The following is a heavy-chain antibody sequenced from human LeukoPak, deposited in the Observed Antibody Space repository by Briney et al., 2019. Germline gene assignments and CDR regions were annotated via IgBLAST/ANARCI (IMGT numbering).Heavy chain of an antibody. CDR1: GYSFTSYW. V-gene: IGHV5-51*01. D-gene: IGHD5-24*01. Sequence: GESLKISCKGSGYSFTSYWIGWVRQMPGKGLEWMGIIYPGDSDTRYSPSFQGQVTISADKSISTAYLQWSSLKASDTAMYYCARLFRDGYNSFSAYCYYYMDVWGKGTTVTVSS. J-gene: IGHJ6*03. CDR3: ARLFRDGYNSFSAYCYYYMDV. CDR2: IYPGDSDT.